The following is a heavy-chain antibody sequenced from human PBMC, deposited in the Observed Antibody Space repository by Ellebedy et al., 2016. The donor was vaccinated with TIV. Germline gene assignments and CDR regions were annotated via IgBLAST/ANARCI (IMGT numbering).Heavy chain of an antibody. CDR1: GFTFSSYW. CDR2: IKQDGSEK. D-gene: IGHD6-13*01. J-gene: IGHJ4*02. V-gene: IGHV3-7*01. CDR3: AKDRESSSWYGGYFDY. Sequence: GESLKISXAASGFTFSSYWMSWVRQAPGKGLEWVANIKQDGSEKYYVDSVEGRFTISRDNAKNSLYLQMNSLRAEDTAVYYCAKDRESSSWYGGYFDYWGQGTLVTVSS.